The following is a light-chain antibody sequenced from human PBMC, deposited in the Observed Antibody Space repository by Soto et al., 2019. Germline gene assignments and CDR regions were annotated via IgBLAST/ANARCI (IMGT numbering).Light chain of an antibody. CDR3: SSYTSSSTLV. CDR1: SSDVGGYNY. CDR2: EVS. V-gene: IGLV2-14*01. Sequence: QSALTQPASVSGSPGQSITISCTGTSSDVGGYNYVSWYQQYPGKAPKLRIYEVSNRPSGVSNRFSGSKSGNTASLTISGLQAEDEADYYCSSYTSSSTLVFGGGTKLTVL. J-gene: IGLJ3*02.